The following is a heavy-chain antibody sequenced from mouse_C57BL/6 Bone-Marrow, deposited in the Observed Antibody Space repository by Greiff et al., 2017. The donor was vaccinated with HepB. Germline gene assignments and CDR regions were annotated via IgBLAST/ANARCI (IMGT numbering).Heavy chain of an antibody. CDR2: IYPRSGNT. CDR3: AIITTVVECY. CDR1: GYTFTSYG. V-gene: IGHV1-81*01. D-gene: IGHD1-1*01. Sequence: VKLQESGAELARPGASVKLSCKASGYTFTSYGISWVKQRTEQGLEWIGEIYPRSGNTYYNEKFKGKATLTADKSSSTAYMELRSLTSEDSAVYFCAIITTVVECYWGQGTSVTVSS. J-gene: IGHJ4*01.